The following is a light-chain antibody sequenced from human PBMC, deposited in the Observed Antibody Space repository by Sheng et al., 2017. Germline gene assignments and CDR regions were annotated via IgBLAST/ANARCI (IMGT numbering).Light chain of an antibody. CDR3: QQYNNWRT. CDR1: QSVSSN. Sequence: EIVMTQSPATLSVSPGERVTLSCRASQSVSSNLAWYQQKPGQAPRLLIYGASTRATGIPARFSGSGSGTEFTLTISSLQSEDFAVYYCQQYNNWRTFGQGTKLEI. CDR2: GAS. J-gene: IGKJ2*01. V-gene: IGKV3-15*01.